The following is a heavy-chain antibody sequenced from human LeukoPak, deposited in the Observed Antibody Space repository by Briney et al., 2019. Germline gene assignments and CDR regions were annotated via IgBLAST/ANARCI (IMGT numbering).Heavy chain of an antibody. D-gene: IGHD1-26*01. J-gene: IGHJ4*02. CDR1: GFIFSNYK. Sequence: GGSVRLSCTPSGFIFSNYKRNWVRQARWKELDWVSCISTSGSCIDYTDSLKGRFIISIHKAENALYLQINSLTAEDRHGYYCARHMGAGNSGRYLRHFDCWGQGALLTVS. CDR3: ARHMGAGNSGRYLRHFDC. CDR2: ISTSGSCI. V-gene: IGHV3-21*04.